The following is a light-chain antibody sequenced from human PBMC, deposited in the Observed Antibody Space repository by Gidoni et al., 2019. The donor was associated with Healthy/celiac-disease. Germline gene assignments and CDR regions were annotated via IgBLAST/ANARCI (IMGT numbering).Light chain of an antibody. CDR1: QSLGYRDGSLY. CDR3: MQRTLTT. V-gene: IGKV2-30*01. J-gene: IGKJ1*01. CDR2: KVS. Sequence: DVVMTQSPLSLPVTLGQPASISCRPSQSLGYRDGSLYLNWFQQRPGQSPRRLIYKVSKRDSGVPDRVSGSGSGTDFTLKINRVGAEDVGVYYCMQRTLTTFGQGTKVEI.